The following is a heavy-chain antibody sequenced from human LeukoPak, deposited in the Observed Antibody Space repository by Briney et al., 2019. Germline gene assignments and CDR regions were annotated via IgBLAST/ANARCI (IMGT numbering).Heavy chain of an antibody. CDR1: GFTVSSNY. D-gene: IGHD2-8*02. Sequence: PGGSLRLSCAASGFTVSSNYMSWVRQAPGKGLEWVANIKQDGSEKYYVGSVKGRFTISRDNAKNLLYLQMNSLRAEDTAVYYCARDLTGIDYWGQGTLVTVSS. V-gene: IGHV3-7*01. J-gene: IGHJ4*02. CDR3: ARDLTGIDY. CDR2: IKQDGSEK.